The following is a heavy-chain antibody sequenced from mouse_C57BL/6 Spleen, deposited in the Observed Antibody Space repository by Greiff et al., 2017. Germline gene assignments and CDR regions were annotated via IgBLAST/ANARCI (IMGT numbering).Heavy chain of an antibody. CDR2: IYPGDGDT. CDR1: GYAFSSSW. Sequence: QVQLQQSGPELVKPGASVKISCKASGYAFSSSWMNWVKQRPGKGLEWIGRIYPGDGDTNYNGKFKGKATLTADKSSSTADMQLSSLTSEDSAVYFCARFPTIVRYFDVWGTGTTVTVSS. CDR3: ARFPTIVRYFDV. V-gene: IGHV1-82*01. D-gene: IGHD2-12*01. J-gene: IGHJ1*03.